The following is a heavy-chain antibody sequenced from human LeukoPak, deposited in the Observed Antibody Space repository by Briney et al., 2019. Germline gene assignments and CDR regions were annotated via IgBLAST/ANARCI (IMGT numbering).Heavy chain of an antibody. CDR1: GYTFTSYD. V-gene: IGHV1-8*01. CDR3: ARGESVRGLIYYGMDV. J-gene: IGHJ6*02. D-gene: IGHD3-10*01. CDR2: MNPNSGSP. Sequence: GASVKVSCKATGYTFTSYDIHWVRPAAGQGLEWMRWMNPNSGSPGYAQKFQGRVTMTRNTSISTAYIALSRMRSEDTAGYYVARGESVRGLIYYGMDVWGQGTTVTVSS.